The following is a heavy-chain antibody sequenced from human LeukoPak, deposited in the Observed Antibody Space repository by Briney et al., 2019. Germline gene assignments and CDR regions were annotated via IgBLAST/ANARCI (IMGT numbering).Heavy chain of an antibody. V-gene: IGHV3-30*18. CDR2: ISYDGSNK. CDR1: GFTFSSYG. J-gene: IGHJ4*02. Sequence: GGSLRLSCAASGFTFSSYGMHWVRQAPGKGLEWVAVISYDGSNKYYADSVKGRFTISRDNSKNTLYLQMNSLRPEDTAVYYCAKNIGDYNSHYFDYWGQGSLVIVSS. CDR3: AKNIGDYNSHYFDY. D-gene: IGHD2-21*02.